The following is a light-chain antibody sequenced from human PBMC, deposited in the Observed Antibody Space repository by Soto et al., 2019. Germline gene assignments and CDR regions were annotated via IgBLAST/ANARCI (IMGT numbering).Light chain of an antibody. Sequence: EIVLTQSPGTLSLSPGERATLSCRAIQSVSSSYLAWYQQKPGQAPRLLIYGASSGATGIPDRFSGSGSGTDFTLTISRLEPEDFAVYYCQQYGSSPQVTFGPGTKVDIK. V-gene: IGKV3-20*01. CDR3: QQYGSSPQVT. J-gene: IGKJ3*01. CDR2: GAS. CDR1: QSVSSSY.